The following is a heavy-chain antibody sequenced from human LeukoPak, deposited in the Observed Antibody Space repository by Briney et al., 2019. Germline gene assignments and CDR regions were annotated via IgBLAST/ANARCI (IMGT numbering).Heavy chain of an antibody. J-gene: IGHJ5*02. Sequence: GGSLRLSXAASGFTFSSYSMNWVRQAPGKGLEWVSSISSSSSYIYYADSVKGRFTISRDNAKNSLYLQMNSLRAEDTAVYYCASGADFWSGPNWFDPWGQGTLVTVSS. CDR2: ISSSSSYI. CDR1: GFTFSSYS. V-gene: IGHV3-21*01. CDR3: ASGADFWSGPNWFDP. D-gene: IGHD3-3*01.